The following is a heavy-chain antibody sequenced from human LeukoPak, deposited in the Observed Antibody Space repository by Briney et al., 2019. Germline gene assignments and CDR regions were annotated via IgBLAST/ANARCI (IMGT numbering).Heavy chain of an antibody. CDR1: GYSFTSYW. Sequence: GESLKISCKGSGYSFTSYWIGWVRQMPGKGLEWMGIIYPGDSDTRYSPSFQGQVTISADKSISTAYLQWSSLKASDTAMYYCARQERPGIAVAGTDAFDIWGQGTMVTVSS. CDR3: ARQERPGIAVAGTDAFDI. V-gene: IGHV5-51*01. J-gene: IGHJ3*02. D-gene: IGHD6-19*01. CDR2: IYPGDSDT.